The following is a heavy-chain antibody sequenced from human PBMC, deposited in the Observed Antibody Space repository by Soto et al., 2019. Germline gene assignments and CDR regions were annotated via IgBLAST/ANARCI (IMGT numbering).Heavy chain of an antibody. CDR3: VKDDYGDYVGFQH. J-gene: IGHJ1*01. V-gene: IGHV3-23*01. CDR2: ISGSGSIT. Sequence: EVQLLESGGGLVQPGGSLRLSCAASGFTFSGYAMTWVRQAPGKGLEWVSVISGSGSITYYADFVEGRFTISRDNSRDTLDLQMNSLRAEDTALYYCVKDDYGDYVGFQHWGRGTLVTVSA. D-gene: IGHD4-17*01. CDR1: GFTFSGYA.